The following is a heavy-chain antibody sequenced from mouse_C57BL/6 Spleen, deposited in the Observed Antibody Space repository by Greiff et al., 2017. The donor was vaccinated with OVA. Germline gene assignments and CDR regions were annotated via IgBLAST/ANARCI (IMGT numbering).Heavy chain of an antibody. CDR1: GYAFSSSW. CDR2: IYPGDGDT. V-gene: IGHV1-82*01. J-gene: IGHJ1*03. CDR3: ARSGGNWYFDV. D-gene: IGHD3-1*01. Sequence: VQRVESGPELVKPGASVKISCKASGYAFSSSWMNWVKQRPGKGLEWIGRIYPGDGDTNYNGKFKGKATLTADKSSSTAYMQLSSLTSEDSAVYFCARSGGNWYFDVWGTGTTVTVSS.